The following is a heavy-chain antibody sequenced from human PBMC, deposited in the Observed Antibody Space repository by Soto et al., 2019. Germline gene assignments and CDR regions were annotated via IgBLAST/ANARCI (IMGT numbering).Heavy chain of an antibody. V-gene: IGHV4-61*08. CDR3: ARDRGGSYSHFDY. Sequence: SETLSLTCTVTGGSMTSGDQYWSWVRQPPGKGLEWIGYIFYNGNTNYNPSFESRVTMSVDTSKNQFSLNLSSVTAADTAVYYCARDRGGSYSHFDYWGQGARVTVSS. D-gene: IGHD1-26*01. J-gene: IGHJ4*02. CDR1: GGSMTSGDQY. CDR2: IFYNGNT.